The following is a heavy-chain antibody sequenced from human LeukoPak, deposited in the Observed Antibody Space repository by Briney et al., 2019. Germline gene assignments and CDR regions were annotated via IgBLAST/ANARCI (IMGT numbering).Heavy chain of an antibody. CDR2: IYYSGST. J-gene: IGHJ4*02. CDR1: GGSISSGDYY. V-gene: IGHV4-30-4*08. D-gene: IGHD5-12*01. CDR3: ARDLHGYDFFDY. Sequence: SQTLSLTCTVSGGSISSGDYYWSWIRQPPGKGLEWIGYIYYSGSTYYNPSLKSRVTISVDTSKNQFSLKLSSVTAADTAVYYCARDLHGYDFFDYWGQGTLVTVSS.